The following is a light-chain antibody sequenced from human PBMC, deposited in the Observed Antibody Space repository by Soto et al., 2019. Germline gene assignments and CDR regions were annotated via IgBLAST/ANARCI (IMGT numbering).Light chain of an antibody. V-gene: IGKV1-9*01. Sequence: DIQMTQSPSSLSASVGDRVTISCRASQVISTSLTWYQQKPGKAPKLLIFAASTLQSGVPSRFSGSGPGTDFTLTISSLQPEDFATYYCQQLNSYPWTFGQGTKVDIK. J-gene: IGKJ1*01. CDR1: QVISTS. CDR3: QQLNSYPWT. CDR2: AAS.